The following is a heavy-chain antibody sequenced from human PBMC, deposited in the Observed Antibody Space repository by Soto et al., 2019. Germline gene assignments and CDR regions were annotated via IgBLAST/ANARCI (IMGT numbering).Heavy chain of an antibody. CDR1: GGTLIDHD. CDR3: ARVTKYSSGIDY. V-gene: IGHV3-11*05. J-gene: IGHJ4*02. Sequence: PGGSLRHSCADSGGTLIDHDMTWVRQAPGKGLEWVSYIRSSSTYINYADSVKGRFTISRDNAQNSLYLQMNSLRVDDTAVYYCARVTKYSSGIDYWGQGTLVTVSS. CDR2: IRSSSTYI. D-gene: IGHD6-19*01.